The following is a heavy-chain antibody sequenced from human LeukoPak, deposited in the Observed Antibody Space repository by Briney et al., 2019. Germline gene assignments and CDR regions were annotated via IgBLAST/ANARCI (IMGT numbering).Heavy chain of an antibody. Sequence: SVKVSCKASGGTFSSYAISWVRQAPGQGLEWMGRIIPILGIANYAQKFQGRVTITADKSTSTAYMELSSLRSEDTAVYYCARHGSSWYDWFDPWGQGTLVTVSS. J-gene: IGHJ5*02. CDR1: GGTFSSYA. D-gene: IGHD6-13*01. CDR2: IIPILGIA. V-gene: IGHV1-69*04. CDR3: ARHGSSWYDWFDP.